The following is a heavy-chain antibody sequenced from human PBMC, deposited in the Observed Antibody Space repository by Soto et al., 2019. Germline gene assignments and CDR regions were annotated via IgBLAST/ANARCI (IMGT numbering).Heavy chain of an antibody. CDR3: ARAFHCPADYYYYYGMDV. Sequence: QVQLQQWGAGLLKPSETLSLTCAVYGGSFSGYYWSWIRQPPGKGLEWIGEINHSGSTNYNPPLKWRVHISVDTAKHQFTLQLSTVTAADTAVYYCARAFHCPADYYYYYGMDVWGQGTTVTVSS. J-gene: IGHJ6*02. CDR2: INHSGST. D-gene: IGHD2-15*01. CDR1: GGSFSGYY. V-gene: IGHV4-34*01.